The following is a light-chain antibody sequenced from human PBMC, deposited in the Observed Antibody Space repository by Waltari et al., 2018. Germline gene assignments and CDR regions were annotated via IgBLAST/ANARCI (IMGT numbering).Light chain of an antibody. CDR1: QGITDY. J-gene: IGKJ4*01. CDR2: TAS. CDR3: QNYNRAPLLS. V-gene: IGKV1-27*01. Sequence: DIQMTQSPSSLSASVGDRVTITCRASQGITDYLAWYQQKPGKVPKLLIYTASTLQSGVPSRFSGSVSGTDFTLTISSLQPEDVATYYCQNYNRAPLLSFGGGTKVDIK.